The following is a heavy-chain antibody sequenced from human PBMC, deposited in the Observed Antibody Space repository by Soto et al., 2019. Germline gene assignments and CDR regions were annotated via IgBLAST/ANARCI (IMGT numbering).Heavy chain of an antibody. CDR2: ISGSGGST. CDR1: GFTFSSYA. Sequence: PGGSLRLSCAASGFTFSSYAMSWVRQAPGKGLEWVSAISGSGGSTYYADSVKGRFTISRDNSKNTLYLQMNSLRAEDTDVYYCAGGPDGYNPPTFDYWGQGTLVTVSS. J-gene: IGHJ4*02. D-gene: IGHD5-12*01. V-gene: IGHV3-23*01. CDR3: AGGPDGYNPPTFDY.